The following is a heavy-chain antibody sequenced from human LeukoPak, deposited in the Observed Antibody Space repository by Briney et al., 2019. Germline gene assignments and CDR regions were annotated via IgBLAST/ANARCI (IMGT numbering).Heavy chain of an antibody. J-gene: IGHJ3*01. CDR3: ARRRERGASDAFAF. V-gene: IGHV3-74*01. D-gene: IGHD3-16*01. Sequence: GGSLILSCAASGFTFSSFWMYWVRQAPGKGLVWVSRINSDGGSTTYADSVKGRFTISRDNAKNTVYLQMNSLRAEDTAVYYCARRRERGASDAFAFWGQGTMVTVSS. CDR2: INSDGGST. CDR1: GFTFSSFW.